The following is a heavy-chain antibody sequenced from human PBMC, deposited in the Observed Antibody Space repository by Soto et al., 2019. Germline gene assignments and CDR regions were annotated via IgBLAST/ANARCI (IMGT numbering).Heavy chain of an antibody. D-gene: IGHD2-2*01. Sequence: GGSLRLSCAASGFTFSSYGMHWVRQAPGKGLEWVAVIWYDGSNKYYADSVKGRFTISRDNSKNTLYLQMNSLRAEDTAVYYCARDPVVVVPAARDDAFDIWGQGTMVT. J-gene: IGHJ3*02. CDR3: ARDPVVVVPAARDDAFDI. V-gene: IGHV3-33*08. CDR1: GFTFSSYG. CDR2: IWYDGSNK.